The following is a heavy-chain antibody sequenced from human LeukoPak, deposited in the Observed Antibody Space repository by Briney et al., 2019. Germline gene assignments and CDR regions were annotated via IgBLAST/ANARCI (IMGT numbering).Heavy chain of an antibody. D-gene: IGHD4-17*01. CDR2: ISYDGSNK. CDR1: GFTFSSYA. J-gene: IGHJ3*02. V-gene: IGHV3-30-3*01. CDR3: ARDKNQHDYGDYADAFDI. Sequence: GGSLRLSCAASGFTFSSYAMHWVRQAPGKGLEWVAVISYDGSNKYYADSVKGRFTISRDNSKNTLYLQMNSLRAEDTAVYYCARDKNQHDYGDYADAFDIWGQGTMVTVSS.